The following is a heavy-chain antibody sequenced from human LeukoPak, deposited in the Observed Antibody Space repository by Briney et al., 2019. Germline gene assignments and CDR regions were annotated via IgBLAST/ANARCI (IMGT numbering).Heavy chain of an antibody. CDR3: ALFDFWSGYYKEVGAFDI. V-gene: IGHV1-2*02. CDR1: GYTFTGYY. CDR2: INPNSGGT. J-gene: IGHJ3*02. Sequence: ASVKVSCKASGYTFTGYYMHWVRQAPGQGLEWMGWINPNSGGTNYAQKFQGKVTMTRDTSISTAYMELSRLRSDDTAVYYCALFDFWSGYYKEVGAFDIWGQGTLVTVSS. D-gene: IGHD3-3*01.